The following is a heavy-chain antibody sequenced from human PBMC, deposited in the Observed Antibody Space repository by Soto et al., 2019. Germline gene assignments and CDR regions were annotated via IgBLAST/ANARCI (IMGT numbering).Heavy chain of an antibody. CDR2: VSHDGSKK. CDR3: AKEIQGRYTYGYFDY. V-gene: IGHV3-30*18. D-gene: IGHD5-18*01. J-gene: IGHJ4*02. Sequence: GGSLRLSCAASGFTFCSCGMHWVRQAPGKGLEWVAIVSHDGSKKNYADSVKGRFTISRDNSKNTLYLQMNSLRAEDTAVYYCAKEIQGRYTYGYFDYWGQGALVTVSS. CDR1: GFTFCSCG.